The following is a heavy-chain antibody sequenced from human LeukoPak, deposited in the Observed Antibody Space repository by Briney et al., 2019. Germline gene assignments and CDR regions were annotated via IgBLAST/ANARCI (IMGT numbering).Heavy chain of an antibody. J-gene: IGHJ3*02. Sequence: SETLSLTCTVSGASINTYYWSWIRQPAGKGLEWIGRIYADVATNYNSSLKSRVTMSVDTSKNQFSLKLTSVTTADTAVYYCARLLDNDSSGDPDTFDMWGQGTMVTVSS. V-gene: IGHV4-4*07. CDR2: IYADVAT. D-gene: IGHD3-22*01. CDR3: ARLLDNDSSGDPDTFDM. CDR1: GASINTYY.